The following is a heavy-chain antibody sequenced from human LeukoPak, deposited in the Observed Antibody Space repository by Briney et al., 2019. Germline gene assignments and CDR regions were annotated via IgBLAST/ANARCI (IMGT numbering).Heavy chain of an antibody. CDR1: GGSFSGYY. V-gene: IGHV4-34*01. J-gene: IGHJ5*02. CDR2: INHSGST. CDR3: ARSSGYSSGWNLYNWFDP. D-gene: IGHD6-19*01. Sequence: TSETLSLTCAVYGGSFSGYYWSWIRQPPGKGLERIGEINHSGSTNYNPSLKSRVTISVDTSKNQFSLKLSSVTAADTAVYYCARSSGYSSGWNLYNWFDPWGQGTLVTVSS.